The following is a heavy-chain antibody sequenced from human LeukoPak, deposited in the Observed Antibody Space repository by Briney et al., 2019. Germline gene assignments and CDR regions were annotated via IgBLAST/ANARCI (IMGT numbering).Heavy chain of an antibody. CDR1: EYTFTSYY. D-gene: IGHD3-22*01. CDR2: INPNSGGT. CDR3: ARDTTDYYDSSGYYHH. Sequence: EASVKVSCKASEYTFTSYYMHWVRQAPGQGLEWVGWINPNSGGTSYAQKFQGRVTMTRDTSISTAYMELSRLRSDDTAVYYCARDTTDYYDSSGYYHHWGQGTLVTVSS. V-gene: IGHV1-2*02. J-gene: IGHJ4*02.